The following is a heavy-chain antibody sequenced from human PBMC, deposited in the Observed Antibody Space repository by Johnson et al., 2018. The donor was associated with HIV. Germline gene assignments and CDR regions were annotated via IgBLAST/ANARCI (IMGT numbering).Heavy chain of an antibody. CDR2: IKQDGREK. J-gene: IGHJ3*02. D-gene: IGHD6-6*01. V-gene: IGHV3-7*05. CDR3: SRVLTEYSSSADAFDI. CDR1: GFTFSSYW. Sequence: VQLVESGGGLVQPGGSLRLSCAASGFTFSSYWMSWVRQAPGKGLEWVANIKQDGREKYYVDSVKGRFPISRDHAKNSLYLQMTGMRAEDTALYYCSRVLTEYSSSADAFDIWGQGTMVTVSS.